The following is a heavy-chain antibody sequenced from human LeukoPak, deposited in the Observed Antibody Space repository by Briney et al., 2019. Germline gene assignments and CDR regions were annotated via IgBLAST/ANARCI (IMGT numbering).Heavy chain of an antibody. CDR2: IYSDGSST. CDR3: ARGDSSGYFGVVDY. V-gene: IGHV3-74*01. D-gene: IGHD3-22*01. Sequence: PGRSLRLSCAASGFTSSNYWMHWVRQAPGKGLVWVSRIYSDGSSTSYADSVKGRFTISRDNAKNTLYLQMTSLRAEDTAVYYCARGDSSGYFGVVDYWGEGTLVTLSP. CDR1: GFTSSNYW. J-gene: IGHJ4*02.